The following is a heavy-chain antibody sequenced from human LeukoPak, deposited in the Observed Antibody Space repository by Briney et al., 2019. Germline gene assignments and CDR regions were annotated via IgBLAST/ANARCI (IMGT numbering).Heavy chain of an antibody. CDR2: IKQDGGEK. Sequence: GGSLRLSCAASGFTFSSYAMSWVRQAPGKGLEWVASIKQDGGEKSYVDSVKGRFTISRDNAKNSLYLQMSSLRAEDTAVYYCARAGTAAGLYFDLWGQGTPVTVSS. CDR1: GFTFSSYA. V-gene: IGHV3-7*01. CDR3: ARAGTAAGLYFDL. D-gene: IGHD6-13*01. J-gene: IGHJ4*01.